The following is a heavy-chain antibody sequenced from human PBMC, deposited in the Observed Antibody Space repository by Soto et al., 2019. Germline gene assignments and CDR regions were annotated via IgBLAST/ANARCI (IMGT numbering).Heavy chain of an antibody. D-gene: IGHD1-26*01. CDR3: ARAVGPFDY. V-gene: IGHV3-33*01. CDR2: IWYDGSNK. Sequence: QVQLVESRGGVVQPGRSLRLSCAASGFTFSTYGMHWVRQAPGKGLEWVAVIWYDGSNKDYGDSVKGRFTISRDNSKNTLYLQMNSLRVEDTAVYYCARAVGPFDYWGQGTLVTVSS. J-gene: IGHJ4*02. CDR1: GFTFSTYG.